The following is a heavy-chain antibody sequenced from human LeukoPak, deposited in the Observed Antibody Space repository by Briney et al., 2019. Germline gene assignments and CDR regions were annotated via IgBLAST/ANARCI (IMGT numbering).Heavy chain of an antibody. J-gene: IGHJ5*02. CDR2: ISVGSGTI. V-gene: IGHV3-48*01. CDR1: GFTFSSFA. CDR3: ARGRFSKSSNCVDP. D-gene: IGHD2-8*01. Sequence: GGSLRLSCAASGFTFSSFAMNWVRQAPGKGLEWLSYISVGSGTIYYADSVKGRFTISIDNAKNSLYLQMNSLRAEDTPVYYCARGRFSKSSNCVDPWGQGTLVTVSS.